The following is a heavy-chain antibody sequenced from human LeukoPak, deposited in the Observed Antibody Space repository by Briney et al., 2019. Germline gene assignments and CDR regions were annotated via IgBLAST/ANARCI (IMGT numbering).Heavy chain of an antibody. Sequence: GASVKVSCNASGYTFTSYYMHWVRQAPGQGLEWMGIINPSGGSTSYAQKFQGRVTMTRDTSTSTVYMELSSLRSEDTAVYYCARAGNSGSYYFFGYMDVWGKGTTVTVSS. D-gene: IGHD1-26*01. V-gene: IGHV1-46*01. CDR3: ARAGNSGSYYFFGYMDV. CDR2: INPSGGST. CDR1: GYTFTSYY. J-gene: IGHJ6*03.